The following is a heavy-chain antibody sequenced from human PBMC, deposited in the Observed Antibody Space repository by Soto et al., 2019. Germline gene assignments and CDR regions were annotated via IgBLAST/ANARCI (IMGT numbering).Heavy chain of an antibody. Sequence: SQTLSLTSAISGDSVSSNSSAWNCISQSPSRGLEWLGRAYYRSKWYNHYAVSVKSRITVNPDTSKNQFSLQLNSVTPEDTAVYYCARSGPGGYIDYWGQGTLVTVSS. J-gene: IGHJ4*02. CDR3: ARSGPGGYIDY. CDR2: AYYRSKWYN. V-gene: IGHV6-1*01. CDR1: GDSVSSNSSA. D-gene: IGHD3-22*01.